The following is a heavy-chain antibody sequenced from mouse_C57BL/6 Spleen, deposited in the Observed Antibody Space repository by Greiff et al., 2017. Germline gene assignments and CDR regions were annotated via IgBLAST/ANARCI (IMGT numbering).Heavy chain of an antibody. CDR2: IDPSDSYT. CDR1: GYTFTSYW. J-gene: IGHJ2*01. Sequence: VQLQQPGAELVMPGASVKLSCKASGYTFTSYWMHWVKQRPGQGLEWIGEIDPSDSYTNYNQKFKGKSTLTVDKSSSTAYMQLSSVTSADSAVYYCARRENYYAFDYWGQGTTLTVSS. V-gene: IGHV1-69*01. CDR3: ARRENYYAFDY. D-gene: IGHD1-1*01.